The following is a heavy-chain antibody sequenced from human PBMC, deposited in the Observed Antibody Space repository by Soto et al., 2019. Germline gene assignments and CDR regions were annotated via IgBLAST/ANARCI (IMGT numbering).Heavy chain of an antibody. Sequence: VQVVASGGGLVQPGRSLRLSCAVSGFRFEQYVMHWVRQAPGKGLECVSTVSPTGDTVAYADSVEGRFTVSRDNAKNSLYLQMNSLKGDDTAVYYCLKDAHNGSIDDWGQGTLVTVSS. CDR2: VSPTGDTV. CDR1: GFRFEQYV. CDR3: LKDAHNGSIDD. J-gene: IGHJ4*02. V-gene: IGHV3-9*01. D-gene: IGHD3-10*01.